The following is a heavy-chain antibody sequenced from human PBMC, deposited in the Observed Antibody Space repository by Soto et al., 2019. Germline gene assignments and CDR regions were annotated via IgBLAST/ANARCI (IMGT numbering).Heavy chain of an antibody. CDR2: IYPGDSDT. V-gene: IGHV5-51*01. CDR3: ARAFYYDSSGYYFDY. CDR1: GYSFTIYW. J-gene: IGHJ4*02. D-gene: IGHD3-22*01. Sequence: HGESLTISCKGSGYSFTIYWIGWVRQMPGKGLEWMGIIYPGDSDTRYSPSFQGQVTISADKSISTAYLQWSSLKASDTAMYYCARAFYYDSSGYYFDYWGQGTLVTVSS.